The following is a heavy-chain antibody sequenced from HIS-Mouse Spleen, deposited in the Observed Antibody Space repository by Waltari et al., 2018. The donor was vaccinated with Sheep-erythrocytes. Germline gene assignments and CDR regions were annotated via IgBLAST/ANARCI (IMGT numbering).Heavy chain of an antibody. Sequence: EVQLVQSGAEVKKPGESLKISCKGSGYSFTSYWIGWVRQMPGKGLEWMGIIYPVDSDTRYSPSFQGQVTISADKSISTAYLQWSSLKASDTAMYYCARQYYYDSSGYAAHDAFDIWGQGTMVTVSS. J-gene: IGHJ3*02. CDR2: IYPVDSDT. CDR3: ARQYYYDSSGYAAHDAFDI. CDR1: GYSFTSYW. V-gene: IGHV5-51*01. D-gene: IGHD3-22*01.